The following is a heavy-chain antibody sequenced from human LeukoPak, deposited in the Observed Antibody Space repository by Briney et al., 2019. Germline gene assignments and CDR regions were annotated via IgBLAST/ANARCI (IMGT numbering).Heavy chain of an antibody. CDR3: ARDGGYSGYDADC. D-gene: IGHD5-12*01. J-gene: IGHJ4*02. Sequence: GGSRGLSCAAPGFTFSTYRMKGVRQAPGKGLEWVSYISDSSAMYYADSVRGRFTISRENDKNSLFLQMNSLRAEDTAVYYCARDGGYSGYDADCWGQGTLVSVSS. CDR1: GFTFSTYR. CDR2: ISDSSAM. V-gene: IGHV3-48*01.